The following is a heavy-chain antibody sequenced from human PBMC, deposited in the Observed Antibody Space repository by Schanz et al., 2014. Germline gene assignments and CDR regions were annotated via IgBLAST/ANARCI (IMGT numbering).Heavy chain of an antibody. V-gene: IGHV1-18*01. CDR2: ISVYTGNT. CDR3: ARSAGRDFWSGYYTRFDY. Sequence: QVHLVQSGAEVKRPGASVRVSCKASGYTFTTYAMSWVRQAPGQGLEWMGWISVYTGNTKYGQKVQGRVTMAADTSTSTAYMELRSLRSDDAAVYYCARSAGRDFWSGYYTRFDYWGRGTLVTVSS. D-gene: IGHD3-3*01. CDR1: GYTFTTYA. J-gene: IGHJ4*02.